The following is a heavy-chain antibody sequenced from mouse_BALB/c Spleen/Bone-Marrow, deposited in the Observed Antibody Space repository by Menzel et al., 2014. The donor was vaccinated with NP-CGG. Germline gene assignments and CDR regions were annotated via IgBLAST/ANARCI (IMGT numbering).Heavy chain of an antibody. CDR2: ISSGSRTV. CDR1: GFTFSSFG. J-gene: IGHJ2*01. D-gene: IGHD3-3*01. CDR3: TRSRGNWDDFDY. V-gene: IGHV5-17*02. Sequence: DVKLVESGGGLVQPGGSRKLSCAASGFTFSSFGMHWVRQAPEKGLEWVTYISSGSRTVFYADTVKGRFTISKDNPKNTLFLRMTSLRSEDTAMYYCTRSRGNWDDFDYWGQGTTLTVSS.